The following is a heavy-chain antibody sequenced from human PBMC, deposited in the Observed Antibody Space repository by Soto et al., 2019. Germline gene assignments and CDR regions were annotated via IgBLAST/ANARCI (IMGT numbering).Heavy chain of an antibody. CDR2: IIPIFGTA. CDR3: ARSKGIAVAGTCYYYYYGMDV. D-gene: IGHD6-19*01. CDR1: GGTFSSYA. V-gene: IGHV1-69*13. Sequence: SVKVSCKASGGTFSSYAISWVRQAPGQGLEWMGGIIPIFGTANYAQKFQGRVTITADESTSTAYMELSSLRSEDTAVYYCARSKGIAVAGTCYYYYYGMDVWGQGTTVTVSS. J-gene: IGHJ6*02.